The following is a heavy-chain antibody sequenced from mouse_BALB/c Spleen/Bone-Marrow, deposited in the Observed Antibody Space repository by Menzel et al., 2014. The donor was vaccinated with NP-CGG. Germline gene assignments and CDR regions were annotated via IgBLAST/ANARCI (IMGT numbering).Heavy chain of an antibody. D-gene: IGHD2-4*01. J-gene: IGHJ4*01. CDR3: ARKSQRAYDSMNY. CDR2: INPYNDGT. Sequence: EVQLQESGPELVKPGASVKMSCKASGYTFTSYVMHWVKQKPGQGLEWIGYINPYNDGTKYNEKFKGKATLTSDKSSSTAYMELSSLTSEDSAVYFCARKSQRAYDSMNYWGPGTSVTVSS. CDR1: GYTFTSYV. V-gene: IGHV1-14*01.